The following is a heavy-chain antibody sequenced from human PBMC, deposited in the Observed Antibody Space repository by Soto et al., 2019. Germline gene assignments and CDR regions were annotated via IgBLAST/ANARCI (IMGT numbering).Heavy chain of an antibody. Sequence: EVQLVESGGGLVQPGGSLRLSCAASGFTFSSYWMHWVRQSPGKGLVWVSRIKTDGSDTHYADSVKGRFTISRDNAKNTLYLQMNSLRDVDTAVYYCARPRTSDWAYDIWGQGTMFIVSS. D-gene: IGHD3-9*01. CDR3: ARPRTSDWAYDI. CDR2: IKTDGSDT. CDR1: GFTFSSYW. V-gene: IGHV3-74*01. J-gene: IGHJ3*02.